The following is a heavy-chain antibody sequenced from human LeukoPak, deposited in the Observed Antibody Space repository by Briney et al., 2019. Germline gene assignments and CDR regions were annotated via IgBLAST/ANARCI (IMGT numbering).Heavy chain of an antibody. CDR2: IYYSGST. J-gene: IGHJ5*02. V-gene: IGHV4-61*01. D-gene: IGHD6-19*01. CDR3: ARDVSGWYYYFGP. Sequence: ETLCLTCTVSGGSFTSGSYYWSWIRQPPGKGLGWIGYIYYSGSTNYNPSLKSRVTISTDASKHQFSLKLSSVTAADTAVYYCARDVSGWYYYFGPWGQGTLVTVSS. CDR1: GGSFTSGSYY.